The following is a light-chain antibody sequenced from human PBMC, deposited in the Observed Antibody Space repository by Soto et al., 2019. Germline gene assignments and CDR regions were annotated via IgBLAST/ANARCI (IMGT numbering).Light chain of an antibody. J-gene: IGKJ1*01. CDR3: QQTYSRPRT. CDR2: AAS. CDR1: DSIGSY. Sequence: DIQMTQSPSSLSASVGDRVTITCRASDSIGSYLNWYQHEPGRAPRLLIAAASGLQSGVPSRFSGVGSGTDFTLSISDLQPEAFATYYCQQTYSRPRTFGQGTKVV. V-gene: IGKV1-39*01.